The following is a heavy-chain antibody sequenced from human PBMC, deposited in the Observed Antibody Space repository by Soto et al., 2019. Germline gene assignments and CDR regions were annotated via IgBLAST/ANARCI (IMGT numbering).Heavy chain of an antibody. CDR1: GFSFSNAW. J-gene: IGHJ4*02. Sequence: ETQLVESGGGLVKPGGSLRLSCAASGFSFSNAWMSWVRQAPGKGLEWLGHIKKKTDGGTADYAAPVKGRFTISRDDSKNTLYLQMNSLRTDDTAVYYCRTQWLDCGQGTLVTVSS. V-gene: IGHV3-15*01. CDR2: IKKKTDGGTA. D-gene: IGHD6-19*01. CDR3: RTQWLD.